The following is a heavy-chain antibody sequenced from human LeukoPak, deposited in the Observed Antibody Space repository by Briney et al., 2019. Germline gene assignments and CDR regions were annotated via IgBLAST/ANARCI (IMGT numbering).Heavy chain of an antibody. V-gene: IGHV4-59*01. D-gene: IGHD6-13*01. J-gene: IGHJ6*02. CDR1: GGSISSYY. Sequence: PSETLSLTCTVSGGSISSYYWSWIRQPPGEGLEWIGYIYYSGSTNYNPSLKSRVTISVDTSKNQFSLKLSSVTAADTAVYYCARDRTAAGHNYYYYYGMDVWGQGTTVTVSS. CDR2: IYYSGST. CDR3: ARDRTAAGHNYYYYYGMDV.